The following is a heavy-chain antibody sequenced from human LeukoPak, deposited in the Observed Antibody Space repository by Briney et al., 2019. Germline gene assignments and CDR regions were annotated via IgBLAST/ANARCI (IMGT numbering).Heavy chain of an antibody. CDR2: INHSGST. D-gene: IGHD2-2*02. CDR1: GGSFSGFY. V-gene: IGHV4-34*01. Sequence: SETLSLTCAVYGGSFSGFYWSWIRQPPGKGLEWIGEINHSGSTNYNPSLKSRVTISVDTSKNQFSLKLSSVTAADTAVYYCARLVVPAAIRYYYYGMDVWGQRTTVTVSS. CDR3: ARLVVPAAIRYYYYGMDV. J-gene: IGHJ6*02.